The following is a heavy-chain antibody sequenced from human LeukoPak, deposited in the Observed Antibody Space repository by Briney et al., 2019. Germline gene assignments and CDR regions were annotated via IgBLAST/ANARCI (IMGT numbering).Heavy chain of an antibody. J-gene: IGHJ4*02. CDR1: GFIFSSYS. V-gene: IGHV3-21*01. CDR3: ARHFGSSWYYFDY. Sequence: GGSLRLSCAASGFIFSSYSMNWVRQAPGKGLEWVSSISSSRSYINYADSVKGRFTISRDNAKNSLYLQMNSLRAEDTAVYYCARHFGSSWYYFDYWGQGTLVTVSS. CDR2: ISSSRSYI. D-gene: IGHD6-13*01.